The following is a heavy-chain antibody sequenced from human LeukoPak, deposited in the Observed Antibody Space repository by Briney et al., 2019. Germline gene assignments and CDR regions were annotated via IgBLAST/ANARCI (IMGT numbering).Heavy chain of an antibody. CDR1: GGSISSYY. V-gene: IGHV4-59*08. D-gene: IGHD2-15*01. Sequence: SLTCXVSGGSISSYYWSWIRQPPGKGLEWIGYIYYSGSTNYNPSLKSRVTISIDTSKNQFSLKVSSVTAADTAVYYCARHGYCSGGSCYSNYYYGLDVWGQGXTXX. CDR3: ARHGYCSGGSCYSNYYYGLDV. CDR2: IYYSGST. J-gene: IGHJ6*02.